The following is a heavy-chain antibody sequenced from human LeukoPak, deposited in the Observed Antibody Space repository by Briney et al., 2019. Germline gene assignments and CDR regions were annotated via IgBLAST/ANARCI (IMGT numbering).Heavy chain of an antibody. CDR1: GGSFSGYY. CDR3: ARGSVATLNWFDP. CDR2: INHSGST. V-gene: IGHV4-34*01. Sequence: SETLSLTCAVYGGSFSGYYWSWIRQPPGKGLEWIGEINHSGSTNYNPSLKSRVTISVDTSKNQFSLKLSSVTAADTAVYYCARGSVATLNWFDPWGQETLVTVSS. D-gene: IGHD5-12*01. J-gene: IGHJ5*02.